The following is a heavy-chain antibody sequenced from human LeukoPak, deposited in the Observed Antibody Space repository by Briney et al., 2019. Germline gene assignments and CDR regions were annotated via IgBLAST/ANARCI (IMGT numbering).Heavy chain of an antibody. J-gene: IGHJ4*02. Sequence: GGSLRLSCAVSGFTFSTYWMSWVRQAPGKGLEWVANIKQDGSEKYYVDSVKGRFAISRDNAKNSLYLQMNSLRAEDTAVYYCARGVSSYYDYVWGSVWGQGTLVTVSS. D-gene: IGHD3-16*01. V-gene: IGHV3-7*01. CDR2: IKQDGSEK. CDR1: GFTFSTYW. CDR3: ARGVSSYYDYVWGSV.